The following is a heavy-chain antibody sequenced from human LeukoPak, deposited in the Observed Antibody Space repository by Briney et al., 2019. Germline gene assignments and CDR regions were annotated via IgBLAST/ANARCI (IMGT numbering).Heavy chain of an antibody. J-gene: IGHJ4*02. V-gene: IGHV3-21*01. CDR3: ARDLRHPVGGTSY. D-gene: IGHD4-23*01. Sequence: GGSLRLSCAASGFTFSSYSMNWVRQAPGKGLEWVSSISPSSNYIYYADSVKGRFTISRDNAKTSLYLQMNSLRAEDTAVYYCARDLRHPVGGTSYWGQGTLVTISS. CDR1: GFTFSSYS. CDR2: ISPSSNYI.